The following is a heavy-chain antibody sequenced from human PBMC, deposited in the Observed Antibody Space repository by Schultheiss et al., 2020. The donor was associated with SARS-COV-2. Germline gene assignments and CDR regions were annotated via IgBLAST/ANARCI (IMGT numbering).Heavy chain of an antibody. CDR3: ARDAAVDYYDSSGYYGAFDI. J-gene: IGHJ3*02. Sequence: SETLSLTCTVSGGSINSYYWSWIRQPPGKGLEWIGYIYYSGSTNYNPSLKSRVTISVDTSKNQFSLQLNSVTPEDTAVYYCARDAAVDYYDSSGYYGAFDIWGQGTMVTVSS. CDR2: IYYSGST. CDR1: GGSINSYY. V-gene: IGHV4-59*12. D-gene: IGHD3-22*01.